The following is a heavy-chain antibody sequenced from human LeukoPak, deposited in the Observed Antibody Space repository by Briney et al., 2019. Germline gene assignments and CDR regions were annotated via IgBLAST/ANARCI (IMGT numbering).Heavy chain of an antibody. CDR1: GGSISSYY. J-gene: IGHJ5*02. Sequence: SETLSLTCTVSGGSISSYYWSWIRQPPGKGLEWIGYIYYSGSTNYNPSLKSRVTISVDTSKNQFSLKLSSVTAADTGVYYCARAISAARRNFDPWGQGTLVTVSS. CDR2: IYYSGST. CDR3: ARAISAARRNFDP. V-gene: IGHV4-59*08. D-gene: IGHD6-6*01.